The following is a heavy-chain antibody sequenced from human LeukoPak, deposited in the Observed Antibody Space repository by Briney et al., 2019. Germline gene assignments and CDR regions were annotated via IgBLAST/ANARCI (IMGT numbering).Heavy chain of an antibody. CDR2: ISGSGGST. Sequence: PGRSLGLSCAASGFTFPDYAMHWVRQAPGKGLEWVSAISGSGGSTYYADSVKGRFTISRDNSKNTLYLQMNSLRAEDTAVYYCAKEGYCSSTSCYTDYWGQGTLVTVSS. CDR1: GFTFPDYA. D-gene: IGHD2-2*02. J-gene: IGHJ4*02. CDR3: AKEGYCSSTSCYTDY. V-gene: IGHV3-23*01.